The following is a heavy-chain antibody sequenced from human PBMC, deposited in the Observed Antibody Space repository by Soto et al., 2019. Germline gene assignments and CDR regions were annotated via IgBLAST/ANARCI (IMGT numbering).Heavy chain of an antibody. Sequence: QVQLQESGPGLVKPSETLSLTCTVSGGSISSYYWSWIRQPPGKGLEWIGYIYYSGSTNYNPSLKSRVTISVDTSKNQFSLKLSSVTAADTAVYYCARDRGYSSGWYYGRGNWFDPWGQGTLVTVSS. CDR3: ARDRGYSSGWYYGRGNWFDP. CDR2: IYYSGST. J-gene: IGHJ5*02. V-gene: IGHV4-59*01. D-gene: IGHD6-19*01. CDR1: GGSISSYY.